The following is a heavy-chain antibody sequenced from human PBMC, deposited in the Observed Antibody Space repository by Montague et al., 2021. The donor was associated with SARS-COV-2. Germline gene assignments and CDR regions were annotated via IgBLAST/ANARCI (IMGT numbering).Heavy chain of an antibody. J-gene: IGHJ6*02. D-gene: IGHD2-15*01. V-gene: IGHV4-39*07. CDR3: ARDDIVLQGVTKGMDV. CDR2: MYYSGST. CDR1: GGSISSSNYY. Sequence: SETRSLTCTVSGGSISSSNYYWGWIRQPPGKGLEWIGNMYYSGSTYYNPPLKSRVTISIDTSKNQFSLKLSSVTAADTAVYYCARDDIVLQGVTKGMDVWGQGTTVTVSS.